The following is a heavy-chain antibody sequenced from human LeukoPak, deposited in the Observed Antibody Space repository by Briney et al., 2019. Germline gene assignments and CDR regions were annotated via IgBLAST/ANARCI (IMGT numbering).Heavy chain of an antibody. D-gene: IGHD1-26*01. J-gene: IGHJ4*02. Sequence: ASVKVSCKASGGTFSSYAISWVRQAPGHGLEWMGWISAYNGNTNFAQKFQGRVTLTTDRHTSTAYMELRSLRSDDTAVYFCAKGLIVGPYDYWGQGTLVTVSS. CDR2: ISAYNGNT. CDR1: GGTFSSYA. CDR3: AKGLIVGPYDY. V-gene: IGHV1-18*01.